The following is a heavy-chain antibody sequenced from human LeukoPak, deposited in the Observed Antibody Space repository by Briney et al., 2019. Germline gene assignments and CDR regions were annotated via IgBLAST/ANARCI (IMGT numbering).Heavy chain of an antibody. J-gene: IGHJ4*02. Sequence: NRGESLKISCKGSGYSFTSYWIGWVRQMPGKGLEWMGIIYPGDSDTRYSPSFQGQVTISADKSISTAYLQWSSLKASDTAMYYCARTPGARGYPIDYWGQGTLVTVSS. CDR2: IYPGDSDT. V-gene: IGHV5-51*01. CDR1: GYSFTSYW. CDR3: ARTPGARGYPIDY. D-gene: IGHD5-18*01.